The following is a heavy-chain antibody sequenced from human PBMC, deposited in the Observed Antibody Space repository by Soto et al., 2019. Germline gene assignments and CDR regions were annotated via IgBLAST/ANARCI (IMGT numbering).Heavy chain of an antibody. Sequence: PGGSLRLSCAASGFTFSSYAMSWFRQAPGKGLEWVSAISGSGGSTYYADSVKGRFTISRDNSKNTLYLQMNSLRAEDTAVYYCAKDRHSSSYPGWFDPWGQGTLVTVSS. CDR1: GFTFSSYA. V-gene: IGHV3-23*01. D-gene: IGHD6-13*01. J-gene: IGHJ5*02. CDR3: AKDRHSSSYPGWFDP. CDR2: ISGSGGST.